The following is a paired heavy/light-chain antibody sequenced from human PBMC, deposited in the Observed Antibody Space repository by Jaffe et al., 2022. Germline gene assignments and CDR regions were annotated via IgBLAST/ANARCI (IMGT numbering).Light chain of an antibody. J-gene: IGKJ2*01. V-gene: IGKV1-8*01. CDR2: AAS. CDR3: QQYYSYPS. Sequence: AIRMTQSPSSFSASTGDRVTITCRASQGISSYLAWYQQKPGKAPKLLIYAASTLQSGVPSRFSGSGSGTDFTLTISCLQSEDFATYYCQQYYSYPSFGQGTKLEIK. CDR1: QGISSY.
Heavy chain of an antibody. V-gene: IGHV4-59*01. Sequence: QVQLQESGPGLVKPSETLSLTCTVSGGSISSYYWSWIRQPPGKGLEWIGYIYYSGSTNYNPSLKSRVTISVDTSKNQFSLKLSSVTAADTAVYYCARGVVCSDCYSLSYYYYYMDVWGKGTTVTVSS. CDR2: IYYSGST. CDR3: ARGVVCSDCYSLSYYYYYMDV. D-gene: IGHD2-21*02. J-gene: IGHJ6*03. CDR1: GGSISSYY.